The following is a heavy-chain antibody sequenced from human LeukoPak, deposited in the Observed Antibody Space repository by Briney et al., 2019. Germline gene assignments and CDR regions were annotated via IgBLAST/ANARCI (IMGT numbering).Heavy chain of an antibody. Sequence: SETLSLTCTVSGYSISSGSYYWSWIRQPAGTGLEWIGRIYTSGSTNYNPSLKSRVTISVDTSKNQFSLKLSSVTAADTTVYYCARGVRNWFDPWGQGTLVTVSS. V-gene: IGHV4-61*02. CDR2: IYTSGST. CDR1: GYSISSGSYY. CDR3: ARGVRNWFDP. J-gene: IGHJ5*02.